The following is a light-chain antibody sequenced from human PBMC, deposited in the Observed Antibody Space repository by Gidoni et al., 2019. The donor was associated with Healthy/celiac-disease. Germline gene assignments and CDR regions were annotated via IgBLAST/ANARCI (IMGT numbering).Light chain of an antibody. CDR1: QSLLHSNGYNY. CDR3: MQALQTPFT. CDR2: LGS. V-gene: IGKV2-28*01. Sequence: DIGMTQSQPSLPVTPGEPASISCRSSQSLLHSNGYNYLDWYLQKPGQSPQLLIYLGSNRASGVPDRFSGSGSGTDFTLKISRVEAEDVGVYYCMQALQTPFTFGPGTKVDIK. J-gene: IGKJ3*01.